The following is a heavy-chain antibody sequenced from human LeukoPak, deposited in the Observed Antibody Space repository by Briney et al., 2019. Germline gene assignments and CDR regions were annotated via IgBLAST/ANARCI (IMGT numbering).Heavy chain of an antibody. D-gene: IGHD2-15*01. CDR3: ARVHGGYPFDH. J-gene: IGHJ4*02. V-gene: IGHV3-30*04. Sequence: GGSLRLSCAASAFTFSTYSMHWVRQAPGKGLEWVAAISYDGPNKNYADSVKGRFTISRDNAKNSLYLQMNSLRAEDTAVYYCARVHGGYPFDHWGQGTLVTVSS. CDR2: ISYDGPNK. CDR1: AFTFSTYS.